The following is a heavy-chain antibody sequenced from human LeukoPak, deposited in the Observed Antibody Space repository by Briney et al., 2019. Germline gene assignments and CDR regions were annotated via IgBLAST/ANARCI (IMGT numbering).Heavy chain of an antibody. CDR2: IDPSDSYT. CDR3: ARQEWALVSTRYYYYGMDV. J-gene: IGHJ6*02. Sequence: GESLKISCKGSGYSFTSYWISWVRQMTGKGLEWMGRIDPSDSYTNYSPSFQGHVTISADKSISTAYLQWSSLKASDTAMYYCARQEWALVSTRYYYYGMDVWGQGTTVTVSS. D-gene: IGHD1-26*01. CDR1: GYSFTSYW. V-gene: IGHV5-10-1*01.